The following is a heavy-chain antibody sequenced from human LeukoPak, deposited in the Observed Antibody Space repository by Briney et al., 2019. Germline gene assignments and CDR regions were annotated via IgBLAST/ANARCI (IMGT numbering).Heavy chain of an antibody. Sequence: SVKVSCKASGYTFTSYAISWVRQAPGQVLEWMGGIIPIFGTANYAQKFQGRVTITADESTSTAYMELSSLRSEDTAVYYCARDLGSGWYSGMDVWGQGTTVTVSS. D-gene: IGHD6-19*01. CDR2: IIPIFGTA. CDR3: ARDLGSGWYSGMDV. J-gene: IGHJ6*02. CDR1: GYTFTSYA. V-gene: IGHV1-69*13.